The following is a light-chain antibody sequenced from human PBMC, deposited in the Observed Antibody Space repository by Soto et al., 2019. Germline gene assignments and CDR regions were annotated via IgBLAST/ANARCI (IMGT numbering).Light chain of an antibody. CDR1: QSVRNN. V-gene: IGKV3-15*01. CDR2: GAS. CDR3: QQYVSAPIT. J-gene: IGKJ5*01. Sequence: EIVMTQSPGTLSVSPGERVTLSCRASQSVRNNLAWYQQKPGQAPRILIYGASTRATGIPARFSGSGSGTDFTLTISRLEPEDFAVYYCQQYVSAPITFGQGIRLEI.